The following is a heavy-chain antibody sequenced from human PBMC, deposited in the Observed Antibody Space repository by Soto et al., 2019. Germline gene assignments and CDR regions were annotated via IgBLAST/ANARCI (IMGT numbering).Heavy chain of an antibody. Sequence: EVQLLESGGGLVQPGGSLRLSCAASGFTFSSYAMSWVRQGPGKGLEWVSCISAGGDSTYYADSVKGRFTISRDNSKNTLYLKMNSLRAEDTAVYYCAKDGTLRGAYYFDNWGQGTLGTVSS. CDR1: GFTFSSYA. J-gene: IGHJ4*02. CDR3: AKDGTLRGAYYFDN. D-gene: IGHD1-26*01. CDR2: ISAGGDST. V-gene: IGHV3-23*01.